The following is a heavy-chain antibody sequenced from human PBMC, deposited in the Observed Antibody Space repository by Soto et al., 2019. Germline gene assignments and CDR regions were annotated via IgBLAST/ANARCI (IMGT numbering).Heavy chain of an antibody. CDR3: ASLTKDLDS. CDR2: IYYIGDT. J-gene: IGHJ4*02. V-gene: IGHV4-31*03. Sequence: QVQLQESGPGLVKPSQTLSLTCTVSGGSISTAYYYWSWIRQHPGKGLEWIGYIYYIGDTNYNPSLKSRVSMSVDTSKNQFSLTLNSVTAADTAVYYCASLTKDLDSWGPGTLVTVSS. CDR1: GGSISTAYYY. D-gene: IGHD3-9*01.